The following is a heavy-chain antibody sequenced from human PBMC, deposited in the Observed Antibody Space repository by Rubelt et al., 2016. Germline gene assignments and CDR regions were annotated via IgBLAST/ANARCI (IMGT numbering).Heavy chain of an antibody. Sequence: EVQLVQSGPEVKKPGESLKISCKGSGYSFTTYWIGWVRQMPGKGLEWMGIIYPGDSDTRYSPSFQGHVTISADKSISTAYLQWSSLKASDTAMYYCAIYDFWSGYYLDYWGQGTLVTVSS. CDR3: AIYDFWSGYYLDY. CDR1: GYSFTTYW. V-gene: IGHV5-51*01. CDR2: IYPGDSDT. D-gene: IGHD3-3*01. J-gene: IGHJ4*02.